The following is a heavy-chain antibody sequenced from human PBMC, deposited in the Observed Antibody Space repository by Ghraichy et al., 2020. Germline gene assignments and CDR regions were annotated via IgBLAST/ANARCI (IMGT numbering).Heavy chain of an antibody. CDR2: INSDGSST. J-gene: IGHJ6*03. CDR3: AREAIAARPKNYYYMDV. Sequence: GGSLRLSCAASGFTFSSYWMHWVRQAPGKGLVWVSRINSDGSSTSYADSVKGRFTISRDNAKNTLYLQMNSLRAEDTAVYYCAREAIAARPKNYYYMDVWGKGTTVTVSS. D-gene: IGHD6-6*01. V-gene: IGHV3-74*01. CDR1: GFTFSSYW.